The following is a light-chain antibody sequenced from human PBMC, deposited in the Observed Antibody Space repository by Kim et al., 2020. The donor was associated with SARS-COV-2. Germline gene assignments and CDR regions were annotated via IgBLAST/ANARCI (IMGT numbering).Light chain of an antibody. V-gene: IGKV1-5*03. CDR3: RQYNTYMWT. Sequence: DIQMTQSPSTLSASVGDRVTITCRASQNIGSWLAWYQQKPGKAPKLLIFKASSLESGVPSRFSGSGSGTEFTLTISSLQPADFATYYCRQYNTYMWTFGQGTKVDIK. J-gene: IGKJ1*01. CDR2: KAS. CDR1: QNIGSW.